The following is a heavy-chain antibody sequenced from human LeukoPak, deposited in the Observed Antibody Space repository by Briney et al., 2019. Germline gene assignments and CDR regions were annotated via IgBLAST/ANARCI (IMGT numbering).Heavy chain of an antibody. CDR2: INSGGSST. V-gene: IGHV3-74*01. D-gene: IGHD2-15*01. CDR3: ARGTVVVVAATRVWYYYYMDV. CDR1: GFTFSSYW. Sequence: GGSLRLSCAASGFTFSSYWMHWVRQAPGKGLVWVSRINSGGSSTSYADSVKGRFTISRDNAKNTLYLQMNSLRAEDTAVYYCARGTVVVVAATRVWYYYYMDVWGKGTTVTVSS. J-gene: IGHJ6*03.